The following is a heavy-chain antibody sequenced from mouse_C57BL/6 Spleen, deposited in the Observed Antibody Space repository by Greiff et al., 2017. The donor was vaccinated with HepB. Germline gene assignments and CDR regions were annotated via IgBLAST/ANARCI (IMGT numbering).Heavy chain of an antibody. CDR3: ATYDYDSAWFAY. CDR2: IYPGDGDT. D-gene: IGHD2-4*01. Sequence: QVQLKQSGPELVKPGASVKISCKASGYAFSSSWMNWVKQRPGKGLEWIGRIYPGDGDTNYNGKFKGKATLTADKSSSTAYMQLSSLTSEDSAVYFCATYDYDSAWFAYWGQGTLVTVSA. CDR1: GYAFSSSW. J-gene: IGHJ3*01. V-gene: IGHV1-82*01.